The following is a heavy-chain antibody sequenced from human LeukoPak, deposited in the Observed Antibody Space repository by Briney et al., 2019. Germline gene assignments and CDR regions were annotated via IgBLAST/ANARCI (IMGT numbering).Heavy chain of an antibody. CDR1: GYSISSGYY. J-gene: IGHJ4*02. CDR3: ARQRYSGSYRY. Sequence: SETLPLTCSVSGYSISSGYYWGWIRQPPGKGLEWIGYIYYSGSTNYNPSLKSRVTISVDTSKNQFSLKLSSVTAADTAVYYCARQRYSGSYRYWGQGTLVTVSS. D-gene: IGHD1-26*01. CDR2: IYYSGST. V-gene: IGHV4-61*01.